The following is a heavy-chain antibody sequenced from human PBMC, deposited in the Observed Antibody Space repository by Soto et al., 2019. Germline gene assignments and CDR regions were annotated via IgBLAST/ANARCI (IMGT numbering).Heavy chain of an antibody. CDR3: ARGSGATTPFDY. V-gene: IGHV4-59*01. Sequence: QVQLQESGPGLVKPSETLSLTCTVSGGSISSYYWSWIRQSPGKGLEWIGYIYYSGSTNYNPSLKSRXXIXVXRSKNQFSLKLSSVTAADTAVYYCARGSGATTPFDYWGQGTLVTVSS. D-gene: IGHD1-26*01. CDR1: GGSISSYY. J-gene: IGHJ4*02. CDR2: IYYSGST.